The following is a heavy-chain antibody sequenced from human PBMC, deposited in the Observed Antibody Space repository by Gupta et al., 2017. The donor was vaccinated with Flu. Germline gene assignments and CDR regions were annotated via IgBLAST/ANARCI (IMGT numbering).Heavy chain of an antibody. CDR3: ARFKEWFRPKKVGMDV. D-gene: IGHD3-3*01. V-gene: IGHV1-8*01. J-gene: IGHJ6*04. CDR1: GCSFSTYE. Sequence: QEQLVQSGAEVKKPGDSVKVSCRASGCSFSTYEINWVRQAPGQGLEWMGRVNPMGGNTDYAQKFQGRVAMTRNTSTSTAYMELSGLRIEDTAVYYWARFKEWFRPKKVGMDVWGKGTKGTVSS. CDR2: VNPMGGNT.